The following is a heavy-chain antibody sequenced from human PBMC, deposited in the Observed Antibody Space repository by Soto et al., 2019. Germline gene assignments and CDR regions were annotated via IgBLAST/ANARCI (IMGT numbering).Heavy chain of an antibody. CDR1: GFTFSNAW. J-gene: IGHJ4*02. CDR3: ATMAGTYPY. Sequence: GGSLRLSCAASGFTFSNAWMSWVRQAPGKGLEWVGRIKSKTDGGTTDYAAPVKGRFTISRDDSKNTLYLQMSSLRAEDTALYYCATMAGTYPYWGQGTLVTVSS. V-gene: IGHV3-15*05. CDR2: IKSKTDGGTT. D-gene: IGHD1-26*01.